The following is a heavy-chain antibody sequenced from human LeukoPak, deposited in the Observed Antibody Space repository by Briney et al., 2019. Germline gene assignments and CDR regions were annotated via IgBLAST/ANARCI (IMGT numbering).Heavy chain of an antibody. CDR1: GFTVGYNY. V-gene: IGHV3-66*04. J-gene: IGHJ4*02. CDR2: IYNSGST. Sequence: GGSLRLSCAASGFTVGYNYMTWVRQAPGKGLEWVAAIYNSGSTYYADSVKGRFTISRDNSMNTMYLQMNSLKGEDTAVYYCARRSNPPGRIDHWGQGTLVTVSS. D-gene: IGHD1-14*01. CDR3: ARRSNPPGRIDH.